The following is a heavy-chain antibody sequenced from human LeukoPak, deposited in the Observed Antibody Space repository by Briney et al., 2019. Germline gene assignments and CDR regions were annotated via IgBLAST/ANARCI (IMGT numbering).Heavy chain of an antibody. V-gene: IGHV4-59*08. D-gene: IGHD3-10*01. J-gene: IGHJ4*02. Sequence: SETLSLTCAVAGGSISSYYWSWSRQPPGKGLGWMGYIFYSGITNYNPSLSLKTRVTISADTSTNQSSPQLSSVTAADTPVYYCATGSDSYYKPSAYCGQGTPATAPS. CDR2: IFYSGIT. CDR3: ATGSDSYYKPSAY. CDR1: GGSISSYY.